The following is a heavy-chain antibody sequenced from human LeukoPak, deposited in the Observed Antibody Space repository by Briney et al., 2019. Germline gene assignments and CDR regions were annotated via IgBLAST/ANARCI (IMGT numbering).Heavy chain of an antibody. D-gene: IGHD3-10*01. CDR1: RGGSISSPNR. CDR2: VYYNGNT. CDR3: ARKGSGSYYYFDY. Sequence: SETLSLTCAVSRGGSISSPNRWNWVRQPPGKGLEWIGDVYYNGNTNYNPSLKSRVTISVDTSKNQFSLKLSSVTAADTAVYYCARKGSGSYYYFDYWGQGTLVTVSS. V-gene: IGHV4-4*02. J-gene: IGHJ4*02.